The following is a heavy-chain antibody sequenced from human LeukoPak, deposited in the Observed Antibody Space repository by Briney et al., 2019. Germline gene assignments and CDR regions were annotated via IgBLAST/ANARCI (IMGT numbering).Heavy chain of an antibody. CDR3: ARGTHYYDSSRPFDY. J-gene: IGHJ4*02. V-gene: IGHV1-2*06. CDR1: GYTFTGYY. D-gene: IGHD3-22*01. CDR2: INPNSGGT. Sequence: ASVKVSCKASGYTFTGYYMHWVRQAPGQGLEWMGRINPNSGGTNYAQKFQGRVTMTRDTSISTAYMELSRLRSDDTAVYYCARGTHYYDSSRPFDYWGQGTLVTVSS.